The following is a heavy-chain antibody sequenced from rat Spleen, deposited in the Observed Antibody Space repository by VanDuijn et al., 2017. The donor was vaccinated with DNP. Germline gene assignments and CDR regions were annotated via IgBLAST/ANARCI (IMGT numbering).Heavy chain of an antibody. D-gene: IGHD1-11*01. CDR3: ARHSRDWYFDF. Sequence: EVQLVESGGGLVQPGRSLKLSCAASGFTFSDYNMAWVRQAPKKGLEWVASISPSGGSTYYRDSVKGRFTVTRDNAKSSLYLQMDSLRSEDTATYYCARHSRDWYFDFWGPGTMVTVSS. J-gene: IGHJ1*01. CDR1: GFTFSDYN. CDR2: ISPSGGST. V-gene: IGHV5-25*01.